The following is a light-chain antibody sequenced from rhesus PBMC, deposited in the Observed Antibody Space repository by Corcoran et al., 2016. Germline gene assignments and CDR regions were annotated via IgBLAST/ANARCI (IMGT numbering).Light chain of an antibody. CDR3: QQYDDLPYS. Sequence: DIQMTQSPSSLSASVGDKGTITCHASQGISTWLAWYQQKQGKAPKPLIYYASRLQSGAPSRFSGSGSGTDYTLTSSSMRPEDFAAYSCQQYDDLPYSFGQGAKVEIK. V-gene: IGKV1-19*01. J-gene: IGKJ2*01. CDR2: YAS. CDR1: QGISTW.